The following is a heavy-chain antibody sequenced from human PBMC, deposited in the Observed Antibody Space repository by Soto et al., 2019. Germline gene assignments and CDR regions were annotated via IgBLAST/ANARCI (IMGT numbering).Heavy chain of an antibody. D-gene: IGHD2-15*01. V-gene: IGHV4-59*01. CDR1: GGSISSYY. Sequence: SETLSLTCTVSGGSISSYYWSWIRQPPGKGLDWIGYIYYSRSTNYNPSLKSRVTISVDTSKNQCSLKLSSVTAADTAVYYCARALDIVDHGMDVWDQGTTVTVSS. CDR3: ARALDIVDHGMDV. J-gene: IGHJ6*02. CDR2: IYYSRST.